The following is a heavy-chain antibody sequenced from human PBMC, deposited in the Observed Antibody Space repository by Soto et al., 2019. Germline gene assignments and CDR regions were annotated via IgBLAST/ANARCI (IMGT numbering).Heavy chain of an antibody. CDR2: INPNSGGT. V-gene: IGHV1-2*04. Sequence: ASVKVSCKASGGTFSSYTLSWVRQAPGQGLEWMGWINPNSGGTNYAQKFQGWVTMTRDTSISTAYMELSRLRSDDTAVYYCASSMGAADAFDIWGQGTMVTVSS. CDR3: ASSMGAADAFDI. CDR1: GGTFSSYT. J-gene: IGHJ3*02. D-gene: IGHD1-26*01.